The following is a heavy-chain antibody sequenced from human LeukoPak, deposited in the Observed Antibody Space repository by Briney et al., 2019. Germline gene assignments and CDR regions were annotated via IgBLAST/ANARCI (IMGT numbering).Heavy chain of an antibody. Sequence: ASVKVSCKASGYTFTSYYMHWVRQAPGQGLEWMGIINPSGGSTSYAQKFQGRVTMTRDTSTSTVYMELSSLRSEDTAVYYCARVGHYGSGRKNWFDPWGQGTLVTVSS. CDR2: INPSGGST. J-gene: IGHJ5*02. V-gene: IGHV1-46*01. D-gene: IGHD3-10*01. CDR1: GYTFTSYY. CDR3: ARVGHYGSGRKNWFDP.